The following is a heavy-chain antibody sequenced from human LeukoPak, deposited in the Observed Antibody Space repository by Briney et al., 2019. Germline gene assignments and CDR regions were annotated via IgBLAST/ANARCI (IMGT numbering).Heavy chain of an antibody. CDR3: ARFRFGTNLYDSSGYYHFDY. CDR1: GFTFSSYS. V-gene: IGHV3-21*01. CDR2: ISSSSSYI. J-gene: IGHJ4*02. Sequence: GGSLRLSCAASGFTFSSYSMNWVRQAPGKGLEWVSSISSSSSYIYYADSVKGRFTISRDNAKNSLYLQMNSLRAEDTAVYYCARFRFGTNLYDSSGYYHFDYWGQGTLVTVSS. D-gene: IGHD3-22*01.